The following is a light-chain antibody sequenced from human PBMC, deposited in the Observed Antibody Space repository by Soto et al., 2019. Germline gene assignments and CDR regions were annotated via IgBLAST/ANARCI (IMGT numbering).Light chain of an antibody. V-gene: IGKV3-20*01. CDR2: DAS. J-gene: IGKJ1*01. CDR1: QSIRKN. Sequence: ESMLTQSRGTLSLSTGETATLSCGASQSIRKNLGWYQHKPGQAPRLLIYDASGRAAGVPDRFSGSGSGTDFTLTISRLEPEDFAVYYCQQYGGSSRTFGQGTNVDIK. CDR3: QQYGGSSRT.